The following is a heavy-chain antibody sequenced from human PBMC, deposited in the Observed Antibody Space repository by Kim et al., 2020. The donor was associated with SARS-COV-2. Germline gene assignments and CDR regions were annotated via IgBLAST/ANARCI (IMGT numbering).Heavy chain of an antibody. CDR3: ARHLGTYYYYYGMDV. J-gene: IGHJ6*02. D-gene: IGHD1-1*01. V-gene: IGHV4-4*02. CDR2: IYHSGST. CDR1: GGSISSSDW. Sequence: SETLSLTCAVSGGSISSSDWWSWVRQPPGKGLEWIGEIYHSGSTNYNPSLKSRVTISVDKSKNQFSLKLSSVTAADTAVYYCARHLGTYYYYYGMDVWGQGTTVTVSS.